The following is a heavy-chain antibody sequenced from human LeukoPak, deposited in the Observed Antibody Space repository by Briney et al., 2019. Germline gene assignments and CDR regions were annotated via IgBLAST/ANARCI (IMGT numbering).Heavy chain of an antibody. Sequence: PSQTLSLTCAVSGGSISSGGYSWSWIRQPPGKGLEWIGYIYHSGSTYYNPSLKSRVTISVDRSKNQFSLKLSSVTAADTAVYYCARVTDYYDSSGYYYGHAFDIWGQGTMVTVPS. CDR1: GGSISSGGYS. V-gene: IGHV4-30-2*01. D-gene: IGHD3-22*01. CDR2: IYHSGST. CDR3: ARVTDYYDSSGYYYGHAFDI. J-gene: IGHJ3*02.